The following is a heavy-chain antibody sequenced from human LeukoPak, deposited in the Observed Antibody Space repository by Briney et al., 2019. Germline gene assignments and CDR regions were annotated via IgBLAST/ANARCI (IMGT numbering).Heavy chain of an antibody. D-gene: IGHD5-18*01. CDR2: IRNKAYDGTT. Sequence: PGGSLRLSCTASEFTFGDYAMSWFRQAPGKGLEWVGFIRNKAYDGTTEYAASVKGRFTISRGDSKTIAYLQMNSLKTEDTAVYYCTSTRRGYSYGYDYWGQGTLVTVSS. CDR1: EFTFGDYA. CDR3: TSTRRGYSYGYDY. V-gene: IGHV3-49*03. J-gene: IGHJ4*02.